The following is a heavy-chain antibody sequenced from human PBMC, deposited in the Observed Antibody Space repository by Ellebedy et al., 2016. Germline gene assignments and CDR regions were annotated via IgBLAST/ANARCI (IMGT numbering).Heavy chain of an antibody. V-gene: IGHV3-21*01. J-gene: IGHJ6*02. Sequence: GGSLRLSCAASGFTFSSYSMNWVRQAPGKGLEWVSSISSSSSYIYYADSVKGRFTISRDNAKNSLYLQMNSLRAEDTAVYYCARDFSPAAADLDYYYYGMGVWGQGTTVTVSS. D-gene: IGHD6-13*01. CDR3: ARDFSPAAADLDYYYYGMGV. CDR1: GFTFSSYS. CDR2: ISSSSSYI.